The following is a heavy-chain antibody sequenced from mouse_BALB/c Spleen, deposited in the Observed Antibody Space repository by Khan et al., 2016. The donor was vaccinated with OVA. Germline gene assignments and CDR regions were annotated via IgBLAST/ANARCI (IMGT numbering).Heavy chain of an antibody. CDR2: ISSGGST. CDR1: GFTFSSYA. D-gene: IGHD1-1*02. J-gene: IGHJ4*01. Sequence: EVELVESGGGLVKPGGSLKVSCAASGFTFSSYAMSWVRQSPEKRLEWVASISSGGSTYYPDSVKGRFTISRDNARNILYLQMSSLRSEDTAMYYCARGGVVDYWGQGTSVTVSS. V-gene: IGHV5-6-5*01. CDR3: ARGGVVDY.